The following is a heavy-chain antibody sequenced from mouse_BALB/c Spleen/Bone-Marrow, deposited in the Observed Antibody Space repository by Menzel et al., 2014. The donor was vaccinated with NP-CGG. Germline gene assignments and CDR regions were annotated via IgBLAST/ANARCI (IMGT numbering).Heavy chain of an antibody. Sequence: EVQLQQSGGDLVEPGGSLKLSCAASGFTFSSYGMSWVRQTPDKRLEWVATVGGGDSYTYYPDFVKGRFTISRDIAKNTLYLHMSSLKSEDTAMYYCAFITATAYWGQGTLVTVSA. V-gene: IGHV5-6*01. CDR2: VGGGDSYT. CDR3: AFITATAY. D-gene: IGHD1-1*01. CDR1: GFTFSSYG. J-gene: IGHJ3*01.